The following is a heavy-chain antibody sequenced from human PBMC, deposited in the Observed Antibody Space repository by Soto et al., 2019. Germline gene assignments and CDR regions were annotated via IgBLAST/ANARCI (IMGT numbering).Heavy chain of an antibody. Sequence: PSETLSLTCTVSGGSISSYYWSWIRQPAGKGLEWIGRIYTSGSTNYNPSLKSRVTMSVDTSKNQFSLKLSSVTAADTAVYYCARAPYADLIRGVIITGWFDPWGQGTLVTV. CDR2: IYTSGST. CDR1: GGSISSYY. V-gene: IGHV4-4*07. J-gene: IGHJ5*02. CDR3: ARAPYADLIRGVIITGWFDP. D-gene: IGHD3-10*01.